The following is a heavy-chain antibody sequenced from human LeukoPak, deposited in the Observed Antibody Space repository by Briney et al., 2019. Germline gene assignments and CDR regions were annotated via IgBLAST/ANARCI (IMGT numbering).Heavy chain of an antibody. CDR1: VGTSSIYA. CDR3: ARGVDGGNSDWFDP. CDR2: IIPILGIA. J-gene: IGHJ5*02. D-gene: IGHD4-23*01. V-gene: IGHV1-69*04. Sequence: SVNLSRKPSVGTSSIYATSWVPPTPRQRVGCVGSIIPILGIANYAQKFQGRVTITADKSSSTAYMELSSLRSEDTAVYYCARGVDGGNSDWFDPWGQGTLVTVSS.